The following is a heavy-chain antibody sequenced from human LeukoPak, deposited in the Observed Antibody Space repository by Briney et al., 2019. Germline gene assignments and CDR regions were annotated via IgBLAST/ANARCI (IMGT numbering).Heavy chain of an antibody. D-gene: IGHD3-22*01. CDR3: ARDRDYYDSSGYSY. CDR1: GFTFDDYG. V-gene: IGHV3-20*04. Sequence: AGGSLRLSCAASGFTFDDYGMSWVRQAPGKGLEWVSGINWNGGSTGYADSVKGRFTISRDNAKNSLYLQMNGLRAEDTALYYCARDRDYYDSSGYSYWGQGTLVTVSS. J-gene: IGHJ4*02. CDR2: INWNGGST.